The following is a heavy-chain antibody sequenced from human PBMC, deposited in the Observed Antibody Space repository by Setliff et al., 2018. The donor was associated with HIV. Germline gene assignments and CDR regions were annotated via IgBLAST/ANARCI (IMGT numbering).Heavy chain of an antibody. Sequence: TLSLTCTVSGDSIISSRNFWGWIRQPPGKALEWLARIDCDDDKYYNTSLKTRLTISKDTSKNQVVLKKTNRDPVDTATYYCVRMISYSPYFDYWGQGTLVTVSS. J-gene: IGHJ4*02. V-gene: IGHV2-70*11. CDR2: IDCDDDK. CDR1: GDSIISSRNF. D-gene: IGHD1-26*01. CDR3: VRMISYSPYFDY.